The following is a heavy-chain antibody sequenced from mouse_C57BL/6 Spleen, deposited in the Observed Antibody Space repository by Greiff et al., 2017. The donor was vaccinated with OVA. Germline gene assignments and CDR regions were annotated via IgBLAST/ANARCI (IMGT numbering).Heavy chain of an antibody. J-gene: IGHJ1*03. D-gene: IGHD2-5*01. CDR3: ARYFSNWYFDG. V-gene: IGHV1-55*01. Sequence: QVQLQQPGAELVKPGASVKMSCKASGYTFTSYWITWVKQRPGQGLAWIGDIYPGSGSTNYNEKFKSKATLTVGTSSSTAYMQLSSLTSEDSAVYYCARYFSNWYFDGWGTGTTVTVSS. CDR2: IYPGSGST. CDR1: GYTFTSYW.